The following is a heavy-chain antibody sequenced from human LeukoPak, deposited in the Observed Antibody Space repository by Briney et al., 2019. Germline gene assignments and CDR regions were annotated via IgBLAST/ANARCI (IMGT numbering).Heavy chain of an antibody. D-gene: IGHD3-10*01. CDR1: GYTSTSYG. V-gene: IGHV1-18*01. Sequence: ASVKVSCKASGYTSTSYGISWVRQAPGQGLEWMGWISAYNGNTNYAQKLQGRVTMTTDTSTSTAYMELRSLRSDDTAVYYCARDGGRFGDSAYYYYGMDVWGQGTTVTVSS. CDR3: ARDGGRFGDSAYYYYGMDV. CDR2: ISAYNGNT. J-gene: IGHJ6*02.